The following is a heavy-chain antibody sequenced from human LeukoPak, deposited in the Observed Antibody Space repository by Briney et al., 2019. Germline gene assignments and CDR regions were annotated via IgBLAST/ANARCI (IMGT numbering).Heavy chain of an antibody. CDR1: GGTFSSYA. CDR2: IIPIFGTA. D-gene: IGHD6-13*01. V-gene: IGHV1-69*13. CDR3: ATRKGAKSRIYSSSWDTQFDY. J-gene: IGHJ4*02. Sequence: ASVKVSCKASGGTFSSYAISWVRQAAGQGLEWMGGIIPIFGTANYAQKFQGRVTITADESTSTAYMELSSLRSEDTAVYYCATRKGAKSRIYSSSWDTQFDYWGQGTPVTVSS.